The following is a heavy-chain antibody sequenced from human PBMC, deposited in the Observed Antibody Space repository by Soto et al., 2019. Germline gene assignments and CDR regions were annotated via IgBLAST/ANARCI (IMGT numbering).Heavy chain of an antibody. CDR2: IYYSGST. J-gene: IGHJ4*02. CDR1: GGSISSSSYY. Sequence: QLQLQESGPGLVKPSETLSLTCTVSGGSISSSSYYWGWIRQPPGKGLEWIGSIYYSGSTYYNPSLKSRVTISVDTSKNPFSLRLCSVTAADTAVYYCARHTPAISISDHWGQGTLVTVSS. CDR3: ARHTPAISISDH. V-gene: IGHV4-39*01. D-gene: IGHD2-15*01.